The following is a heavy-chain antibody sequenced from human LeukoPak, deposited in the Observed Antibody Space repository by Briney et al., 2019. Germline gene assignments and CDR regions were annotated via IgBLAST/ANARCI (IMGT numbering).Heavy chain of an antibody. D-gene: IGHD1-1*01. V-gene: IGHV4-59*01. CDR3: ARGRPGHYFDY. Sequence: SETLSLTCTVSGGSISSYYWSWIRQPPGKGLEWIGYIYYSGGTNYNPSLKSRVTISVDTSKNQFSLKLSSVTAADTAVYYCARGRPGHYFDYWGQGTLVTVSS. CDR1: GGSISSYY. CDR2: IYYSGGT. J-gene: IGHJ4*02.